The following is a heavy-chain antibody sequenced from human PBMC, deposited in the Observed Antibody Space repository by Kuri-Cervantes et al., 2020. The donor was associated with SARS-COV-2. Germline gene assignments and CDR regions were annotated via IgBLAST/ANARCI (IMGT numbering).Heavy chain of an antibody. Sequence: GESLKISCAVSGFTFSSYGMHWVRQAPGKGLEWVAFIRYDGSNKYYADSVKGRFTISRDNSKNTLYLQMNSLRAEDTAVCYCAKAGGTIPPTADYWGQGTLVTVSS. J-gene: IGHJ4*02. CDR2: IRYDGSNK. CDR3: AKAGGTIPPTADY. CDR1: GFTFSSYG. D-gene: IGHD3-9*01. V-gene: IGHV3-30*02.